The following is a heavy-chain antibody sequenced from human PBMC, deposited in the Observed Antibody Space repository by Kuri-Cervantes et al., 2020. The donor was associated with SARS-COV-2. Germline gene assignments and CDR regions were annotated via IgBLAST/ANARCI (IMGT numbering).Heavy chain of an antibody. Sequence: SVKVSCKASGYTFTDYYMHWVRQAPGQGLEWMGGIIPILGPANYAPRFQGRATITADQSTNIAYVELNSLTSEDTAAYYCARGGVATPFYAMDVWGQGTTVTVSS. D-gene: IGHD2-21*01. J-gene: IGHJ6*02. CDR1: GYTFTDYY. CDR3: ARGGVATPFYAMDV. V-gene: IGHV1-69*10. CDR2: IIPILGPA.